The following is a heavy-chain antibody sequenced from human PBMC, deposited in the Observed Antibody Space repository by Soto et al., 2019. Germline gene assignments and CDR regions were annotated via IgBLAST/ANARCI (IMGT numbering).Heavy chain of an antibody. CDR3: ARDRNGVLRFLEWLPHFDY. CDR1: GFTFSSYA. Sequence: GGSLRLSCAASGFTFSSYAMHWVRQAPGKGLEWVAVISYDGSNKYYADSVKGRFTISRDNSKNTLYLQMNSLRAEDTAVYYCARDRNGVLRFLEWLPHFDYWGQGTLVTVSS. V-gene: IGHV3-30-3*01. J-gene: IGHJ4*02. CDR2: ISYDGSNK. D-gene: IGHD3-3*01.